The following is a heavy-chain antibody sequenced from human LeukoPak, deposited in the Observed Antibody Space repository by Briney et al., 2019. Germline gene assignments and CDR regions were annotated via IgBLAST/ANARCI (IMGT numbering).Heavy chain of an antibody. CDR3: GTAFEF. J-gene: IGHJ4*02. CDR1: GFTVSGTW. V-gene: IGHV3-74*01. Sequence: GGSLRLSCAASGFTVSGTWMHWVRQAPGKGLVWVSRINNDGRSTSYADPVKGRFTISRDSAKNTLYMQMNSLRAEDTAAYYCGTAFEFWGQGTLVTVSS. CDR2: INNDGRST. D-gene: IGHD5-18*01.